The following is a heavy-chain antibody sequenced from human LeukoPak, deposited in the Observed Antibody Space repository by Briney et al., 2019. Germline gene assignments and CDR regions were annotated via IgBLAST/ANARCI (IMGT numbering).Heavy chain of an antibody. CDR1: GGSISSSNW. Sequence: SETQSLTCAVSGGSISSSNWWSWVRQPPGKGLEWIGEIYHSGSTNYNPSLKSRVTISVDKSKNQFSLKLSSVTAADTAVYYCARAGEFWSGYNWFDPWGQGTLVTVSS. V-gene: IGHV4-4*02. D-gene: IGHD3-3*01. CDR2: IYHSGST. J-gene: IGHJ5*02. CDR3: ARAGEFWSGYNWFDP.